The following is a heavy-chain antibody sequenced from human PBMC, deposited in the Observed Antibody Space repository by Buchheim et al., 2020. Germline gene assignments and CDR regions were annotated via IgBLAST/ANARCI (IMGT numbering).Heavy chain of an antibody. D-gene: IGHD3-10*02. CDR1: GGSVSSGSYY. Sequence: QVQLQESGPGLVKPSETLSLTCTVSGGSVSSGSYYWSWIRQPPGKGLEWIGYIYYSGSTNYNPSLKRRVPISVDTSKNQFSLKLSSVTAADTAVYYCARDRNYYDRGWFDPWGQGTL. V-gene: IGHV4-61*01. J-gene: IGHJ5*02. CDR3: ARDRNYYDRGWFDP. CDR2: IYYSGST.